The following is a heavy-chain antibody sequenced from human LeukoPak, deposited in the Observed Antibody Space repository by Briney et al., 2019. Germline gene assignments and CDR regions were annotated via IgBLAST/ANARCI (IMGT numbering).Heavy chain of an antibody. J-gene: IGHJ3*02. V-gene: IGHV5-51*01. CDR3: ARSESLGAFDI. Sequence: GESLKISCKGSGYSFTSYWIGWVRQMPGKGLEWMGIIYPGESDTGYSPSFQGQVTISADKSISTAYPQCSLKASDTAMYYCARSESLGAFDIWGQGTMVTVSS. D-gene: IGHD1-26*01. CDR1: GYSFTSYW. CDR2: IYPGESDT.